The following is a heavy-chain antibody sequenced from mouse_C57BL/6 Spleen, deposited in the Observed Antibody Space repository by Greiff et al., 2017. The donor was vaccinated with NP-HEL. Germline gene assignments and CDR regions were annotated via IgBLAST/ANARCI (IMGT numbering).Heavy chain of an antibody. Sequence: VMLVESGPGLVQPSQSLSITCTVSGFSLTSYGVHWVRQSPGKGLEWLGVIWSGGSTDYNAAFISRLSISKDNSKSQVFFKMNSLQADDTAIYYCARMRHYDGDYYAMDYWGQGTSVTVSS. J-gene: IGHJ4*01. D-gene: IGHD1-2*01. V-gene: IGHV2-2*01. CDR3: ARMRHYDGDYYAMDY. CDR1: GFSLTSYG. CDR2: IWSGGST.